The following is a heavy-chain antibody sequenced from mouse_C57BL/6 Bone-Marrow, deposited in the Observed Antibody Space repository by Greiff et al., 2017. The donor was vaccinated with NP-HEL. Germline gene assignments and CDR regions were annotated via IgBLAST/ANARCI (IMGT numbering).Heavy chain of an antibody. V-gene: IGHV1-76*01. J-gene: IGHJ3*01. D-gene: IGHD1-1*01. CDR3: ARRGYYYGSSPFAY. Sequence: QVHVKQSGAELVRPGASVKLSCKASGYTFTDHYINWVKQRPGQGLEWIARIYPGSGNTYYNEKFKGKATLTAEKSSSTAYMQLSSLTSEDSAVYFCARRGYYYGSSPFAYWGQGTLVTVSA. CDR2: IYPGSGNT. CDR1: GYTFTDHY.